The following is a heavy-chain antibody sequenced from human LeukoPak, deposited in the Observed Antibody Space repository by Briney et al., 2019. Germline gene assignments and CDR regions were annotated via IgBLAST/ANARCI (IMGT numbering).Heavy chain of an antibody. D-gene: IGHD3-22*01. CDR2: INPSGGST. V-gene: IGHV1-46*01. J-gene: IGHJ4*02. CDR1: GYTFTSYY. CDR3: ARDYYDSSGYLAGEDY. Sequence: ASVTVSCKASGYTFTSYYMHWVRQAPGQGLEWMGIINPSGGSTSYAQKFQGRVTMTRDTSTSTVYMELSSLRSEDTAVYYCARDYYDSSGYLAGEDYWGQGTLVTVSS.